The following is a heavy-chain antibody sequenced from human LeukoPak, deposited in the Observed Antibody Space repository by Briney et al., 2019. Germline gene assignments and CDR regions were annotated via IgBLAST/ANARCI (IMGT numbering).Heavy chain of an antibody. J-gene: IGHJ4*02. CDR1: GFTFSSYA. CDR3: AKGSAGGRPYYFDY. Sequence: GGSLRLSCAVSGFTFSSYAMSWVRQAPEKGPEWVSAIDSSGSYTWYDDSVKGRFTISRDNSKNTLYLQMNSLRAEDTAVYYCAKGSAGGRPYYFDYWGQGTLVPVSS. V-gene: IGHV3-23*05. D-gene: IGHD6-13*01. CDR2: IDSSGSYT.